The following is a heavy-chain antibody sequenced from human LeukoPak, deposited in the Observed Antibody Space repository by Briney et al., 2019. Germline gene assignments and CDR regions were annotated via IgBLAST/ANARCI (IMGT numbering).Heavy chain of an antibody. CDR3: ARARDSSGYYRPPIYYFDY. Sequence: SETLSLTCAVYGGSFSGYYWSWIRQPPGKGLEWIGETNHSGSTNYNPSLKSRVTISVDTSKNQFSLKLSSVTAADTAVYYCARARDSSGYYRPPIYYFDYWGQGTLVTVSS. J-gene: IGHJ4*02. D-gene: IGHD3-22*01. CDR1: GGSFSGYY. CDR2: TNHSGST. V-gene: IGHV4-34*01.